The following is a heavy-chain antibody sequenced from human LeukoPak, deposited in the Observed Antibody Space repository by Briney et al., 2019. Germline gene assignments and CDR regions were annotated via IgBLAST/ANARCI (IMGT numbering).Heavy chain of an antibody. CDR3: ARGLYGSGSYYNNPFDY. V-gene: IGHV1-18*04. CDR2: ISAYNGNT. D-gene: IGHD3-10*01. Sequence: ASVKVSCKASGYTFTSYGISWVRQAPGQGLEWMGWISAYNGNTNYAQKLQGRVTMTTDTSTSTAYMELRSLRSDDTAVYYCARGLYGSGSYYNNPFDYWGPGTLVTVSS. J-gene: IGHJ4*02. CDR1: GYTFTSYG.